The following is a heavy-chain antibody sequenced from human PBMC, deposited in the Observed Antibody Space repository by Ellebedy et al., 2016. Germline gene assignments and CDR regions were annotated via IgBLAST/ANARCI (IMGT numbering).Heavy chain of an antibody. Sequence: GESLKISCAASGFTFSSYSINWVRQAPGKGLEWVSAIGSSSSYIYYADSVKGRFTISRDNAKNSLFLQMNSLRAEDTAVYYCVRGVGGTSLNWFDPWGQGTLVTVSS. CDR1: GFTFSSYS. V-gene: IGHV3-21*01. J-gene: IGHJ5*02. CDR2: IGSSSSYI. CDR3: VRGVGGTSLNWFDP. D-gene: IGHD3-16*01.